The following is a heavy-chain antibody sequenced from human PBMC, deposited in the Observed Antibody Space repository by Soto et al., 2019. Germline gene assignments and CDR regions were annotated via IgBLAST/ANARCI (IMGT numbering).Heavy chain of an antibody. Sequence: ASVKVSCKASGYTFSTYGITWVRQAPGQGLDWMGWINPFKGDTNSAARFQDRVTMTTDTSTRTAYMELRSLRSDDTAVYYCARVKVPAAILGAFDLWGQGTLVTVSS. V-gene: IGHV1-18*01. CDR2: INPFKGDT. J-gene: IGHJ3*01. D-gene: IGHD2-2*02. CDR3: ARVKVPAAILGAFDL. CDR1: GYTFSTYG.